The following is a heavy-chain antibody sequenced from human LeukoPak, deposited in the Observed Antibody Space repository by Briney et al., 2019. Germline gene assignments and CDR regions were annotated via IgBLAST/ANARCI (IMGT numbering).Heavy chain of an antibody. J-gene: IGHJ4*02. CDR1: GGSFSGYY. CDR2: INHSGST. D-gene: IGHD2-8*01. V-gene: IGHV4-34*01. CDR3: GSMADYYFDY. Sequence: PSETLSLTCAVYGGSFSGYYWSSIRHPPGKGLEWIGEINHSGSTNYNPSLKSRVTISVDTSKNKFSLKLSSVTAADTAVYYCGSMADYYFDYWGQGTLVTVSS.